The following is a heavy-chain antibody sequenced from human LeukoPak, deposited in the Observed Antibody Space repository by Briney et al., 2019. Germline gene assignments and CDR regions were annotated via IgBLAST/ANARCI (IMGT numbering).Heavy chain of an antibody. V-gene: IGHV1-2*02. J-gene: IGHJ4*02. D-gene: IGHD6-19*01. Sequence: GASVKVSCKPSGYTFTGYYMHWVRQAPGQGLEWMGWINPNSGGTDYAQKFQGRVTMTRDTSISTEYMELSRLRSDETAVYYCARGWDSSGWYVYWGQGTLVTVSS. CDR1: GYTFTGYY. CDR2: INPNSGGT. CDR3: ARGWDSSGWYVY.